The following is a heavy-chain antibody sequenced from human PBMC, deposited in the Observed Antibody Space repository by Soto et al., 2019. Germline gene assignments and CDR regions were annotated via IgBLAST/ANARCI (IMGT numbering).Heavy chain of an antibody. CDR1: EFTFSTYP. J-gene: IGHJ4*01. V-gene: IGHV3-30-3*01. D-gene: IGHD3-3*01. Sequence: GGSLRLSCAASEFTFSTYPMHWVRQAPGKGLEWVAVISYDETNKYYADSVKGRFTISRDNSKNPLYLQMNNLGADDTAVYYCARGASDFWGAYPEIHSLDYWATEPWSPSPQ. CDR2: ISYDETNK. CDR3: ARGASDFWGAYPEIHSLDY.